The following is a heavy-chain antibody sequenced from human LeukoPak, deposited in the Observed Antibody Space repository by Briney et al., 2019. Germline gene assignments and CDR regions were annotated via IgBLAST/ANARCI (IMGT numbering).Heavy chain of an antibody. J-gene: IGHJ4*02. CDR3: XXXXYYYDSXGYYAY. CDR2: INTDGSST. Sequence: GGSLRLSCAASGFTFSSYWMHWVRQAPGKGLVWVSRINTDGSSTSYADSVKGRFTISRDNAKNTLYLQMNSLRAEDTAVYYXXXXXYYYDSXGYYAYWGQGTLVTVSS. D-gene: IGHD3-22*01. CDR1: GFTFSSYW. V-gene: IGHV3-74*01.